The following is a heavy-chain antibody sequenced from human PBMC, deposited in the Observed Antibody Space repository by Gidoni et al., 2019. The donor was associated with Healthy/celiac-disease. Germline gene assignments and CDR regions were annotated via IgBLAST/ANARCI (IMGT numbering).Heavy chain of an antibody. V-gene: IGHV3-30*01. Sequence: QVQLVESGGGVVQPGRSLRLSCAAAGFTFRSYAMHWVRQAPGKGLEWVAVISYDGSNKYYADSVKDRFTISRDNSKNTLYLQRNRLRAEDTAVYYCARDKDSSSWYALDYWGQGTLVTVSS. CDR3: ARDKDSSSWYALDY. D-gene: IGHD6-13*01. J-gene: IGHJ4*02. CDR1: GFTFRSYA. CDR2: ISYDGSNK.